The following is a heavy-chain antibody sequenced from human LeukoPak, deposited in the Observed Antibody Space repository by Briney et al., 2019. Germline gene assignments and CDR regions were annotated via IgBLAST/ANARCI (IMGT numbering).Heavy chain of an antibody. V-gene: IGHV1-2*02. CDR1: GYTLSDYY. J-gene: IGHJ4*02. Sequence: ASVKVSCKASGYTLSDYYVHWVRQAPGQGLEWMGWIFPKSGTTNYAQKFQVRVTMTRDTSISTAYMELSRLRYDDTAVYYCASSQVGATLRDWGQGALVTVSS. D-gene: IGHD1-26*01. CDR3: ASSQVGATLRD. CDR2: IFPKSGTT.